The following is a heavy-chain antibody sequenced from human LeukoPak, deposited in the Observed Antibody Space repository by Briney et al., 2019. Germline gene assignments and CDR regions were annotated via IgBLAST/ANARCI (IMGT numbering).Heavy chain of an antibody. D-gene: IGHD6-13*01. V-gene: IGHV3-48*04. CDR2: ISSSGSSI. J-gene: IGHJ6*03. CDR1: GFTFSTYG. Sequence: GGSLRLSCAASGFTFSTYGMHWVRQAPGKGLEWVSYISSSGSSIYYAGSVKGRFTISRDNAKNSLYLQMDSLRAEDTAVYYCARAKAGSSWKGSWKKYYYMDVWGKGTTVTVSS. CDR3: ARAKAGSSWKGSWKKYYYMDV.